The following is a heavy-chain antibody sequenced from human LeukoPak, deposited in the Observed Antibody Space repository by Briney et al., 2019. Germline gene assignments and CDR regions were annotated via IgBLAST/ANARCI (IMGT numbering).Heavy chain of an antibody. CDR2: ISSSSSYI. J-gene: IGHJ4*02. V-gene: IGHV3-21*01. CDR1: GFTFSSYS. CDR3: ARDGVEMATIAY. Sequence: PGGSLRLSCAASGFTFSSYSMNWVRQAPGKGLEWVSSISSSSSYIYYADSVKGRFTISRDNAKNSLYLQMNSLRAEDTAVYYCARDGVEMATIAYWGQGTLVTVSS. D-gene: IGHD5-24*01.